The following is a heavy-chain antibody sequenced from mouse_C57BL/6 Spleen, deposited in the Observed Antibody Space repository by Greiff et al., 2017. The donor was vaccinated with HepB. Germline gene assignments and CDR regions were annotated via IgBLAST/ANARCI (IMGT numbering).Heavy chain of an antibody. Sequence: VQLQQSGPELVKPGASVKISCKASGYAFSSSWMNWVKQRPGKGLEWIGRIYPGDGDTNYNGKFKGKATLTADKSSSTAYMQLSSLTSEDSAVYYGARERRLGGCLDYWGQGTTLTVSS. J-gene: IGHJ2*01. D-gene: IGHD3-3*01. V-gene: IGHV1-82*01. CDR1: GYAFSSSW. CDR2: IYPGDGDT. CDR3: ARERRLGGCLDY.